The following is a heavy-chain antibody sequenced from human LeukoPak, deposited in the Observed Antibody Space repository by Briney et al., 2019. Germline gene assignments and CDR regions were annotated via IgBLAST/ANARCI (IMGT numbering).Heavy chain of an antibody. CDR3: ASSVVAFDI. CDR1: GYSISSGYY. D-gene: IGHD2-21*01. V-gene: IGHV4-38-2*02. Sequence: PSETLSLTCTVSGYSISSGYYWGWIRQPPGKGLEWIGSIYHSGSTYYNPSLKSRVTISVDTSKNQFSLKLSSVTAADTAVYYCASSVVAFDIWGQGTTVTVSS. CDR2: IYHSGST. J-gene: IGHJ3*02.